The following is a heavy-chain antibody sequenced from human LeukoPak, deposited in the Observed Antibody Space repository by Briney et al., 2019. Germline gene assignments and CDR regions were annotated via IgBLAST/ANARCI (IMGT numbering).Heavy chain of an antibody. CDR3: ARLYGSISSFDY. CDR1: GGSISSSNW. D-gene: IGHD3-22*01. V-gene: IGHV4-39*01. CDR2: IYYSGST. Sequence: SETLSLTCAVSGGSISSSNWWSWVRQPPGKGLEWIGSIYYSGSTYYNPSLKSRVTISVDTSKNQFSLKLSSVTAADTAVYYCARLYGSISSFDYWGQGTLVTVSS. J-gene: IGHJ4*02.